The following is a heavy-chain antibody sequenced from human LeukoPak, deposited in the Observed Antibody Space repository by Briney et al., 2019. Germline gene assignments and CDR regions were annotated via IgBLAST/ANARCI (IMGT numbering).Heavy chain of an antibody. CDR1: GFTFSSYW. CDR3: ARDSWIFGVVTEYYFDY. V-gene: IGHV3-7*01. CDR2: IKQDGSEK. Sequence: GGSLRLSCAASGFTFSSYWMSWVRQAPGKGLEWVAYIKQDGSEKYYVDSVKGRFTISRDNAKNSLYLQMNSLRAEDTAVYYCARDSWIFGVVTEYYFDYWGQGTLVTVSS. J-gene: IGHJ4*02. D-gene: IGHD3-3*01.